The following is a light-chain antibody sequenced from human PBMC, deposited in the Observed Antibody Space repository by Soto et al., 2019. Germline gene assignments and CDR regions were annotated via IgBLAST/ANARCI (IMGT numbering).Light chain of an antibody. Sequence: QSALTQPRSVSGSPGQSVTISCTGTSSDVGGYNCVSWYQQHPGKAPKLMIYDVSKRPSGVPDRFSGSKSGNTASLTISGLQAEDEADYYCCSYAGSSYVFGTGTKVTVL. CDR3: CSYAGSSYV. CDR1: SSDVGGYNC. V-gene: IGLV2-11*01. J-gene: IGLJ1*01. CDR2: DVS.